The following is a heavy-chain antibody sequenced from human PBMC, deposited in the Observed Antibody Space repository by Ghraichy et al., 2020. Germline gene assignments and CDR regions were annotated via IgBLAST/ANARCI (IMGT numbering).Heavy chain of an antibody. CDR3: TREDYGGNSGK. CDR1: GFTFADYS. CDR2: IRSKANGGAL. J-gene: IGHJ4*02. V-gene: IGHV3-49*04. D-gene: IGHD4-23*01. Sequence: GGSLRLSCITSGFTFADYSMSWVRQAPGRGLEWVGFIRSKANGGALEHAPSVRGRFFISRDDSKSIAYLQMNNLEVDDTAMYFCTREDYGGNSGKWGQGTLVTVSS.